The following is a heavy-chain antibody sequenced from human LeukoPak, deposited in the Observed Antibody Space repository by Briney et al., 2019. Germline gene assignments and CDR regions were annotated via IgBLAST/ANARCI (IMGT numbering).Heavy chain of an antibody. CDR1: GFTFSSYW. Sequence: GGSLRLSCAASGFTFSSYWMSWVRQAPGKGLEWVANIKKDGSEKYYVDSVKGRFTISRDNAKTSLYLQMISLRAEDTAVYYCARASYSYGYMRSAFDIWGQGTMVTVSS. CDR3: ARASYSYGYMRSAFDI. D-gene: IGHD5-18*01. J-gene: IGHJ3*02. CDR2: IKKDGSEK. V-gene: IGHV3-7*01.